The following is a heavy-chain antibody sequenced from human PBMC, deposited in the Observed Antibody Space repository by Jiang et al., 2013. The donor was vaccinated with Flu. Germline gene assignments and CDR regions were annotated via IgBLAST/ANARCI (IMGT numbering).Heavy chain of an antibody. D-gene: IGHD3-16*01. CDR3: ASMTWAGY. J-gene: IGHJ4*02. V-gene: IGHV4-59*01. Sequence: LLKPSETLSLTCTVSGVSITNYYWSWIRQPPGKGLEWIGYIYGSGSTDYNPSLKSRVTISVDTSKNQIPLKLRSMSAADTAVYYCASMTWAGYWGQGTLVTVSS. CDR2: IYGSGST. CDR1: GVSITNYY.